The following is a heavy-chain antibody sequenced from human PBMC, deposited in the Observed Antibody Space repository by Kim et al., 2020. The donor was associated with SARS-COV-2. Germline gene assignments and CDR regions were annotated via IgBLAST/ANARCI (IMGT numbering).Heavy chain of an antibody. CDR2: IRSKANSYAT. CDR3: TRTLAAAGWYYYYYGMDV. V-gene: IGHV3-73*01. CDR1: GFTFSGSA. D-gene: IGHD6-13*01. J-gene: IGHJ6*02. Sequence: GGSLRLSCAASGFTFSGSAMHWVRQASGKGLEWVGRIRSKANSYATAYAASVKGRSTISRDDSKNTAYLQMNSLKTEDTAVYYCTRTLAAAGWYYYYYGMDVWGQGTTVTVSS.